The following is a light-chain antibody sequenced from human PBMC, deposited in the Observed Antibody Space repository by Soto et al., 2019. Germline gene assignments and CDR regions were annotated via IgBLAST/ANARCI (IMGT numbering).Light chain of an antibody. Sequence: EIVLTQSPGTLSLSPGDRATLSCRVNQNINSPYLAWYQHKPGQAPRLLVFGTSSRATGIPDRFSGSRSGTDFTLTIQRLEPEDFALYYCQHYGSSPRRTFGQGTKAEMK. V-gene: IGKV3-20*01. CDR3: QHYGSSPRRT. J-gene: IGKJ1*01. CDR1: QNINSPY. CDR2: GTS.